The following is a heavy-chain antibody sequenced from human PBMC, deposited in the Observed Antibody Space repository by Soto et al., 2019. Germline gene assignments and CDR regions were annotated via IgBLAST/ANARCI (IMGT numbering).Heavy chain of an antibody. J-gene: IGHJ4*01. D-gene: IGHD3-22*01. Sequence: ASVKVSCKASGYTVSNFYIHWVRQAPGQGLEWMGIINPSGGSTSYAQKFQGRVTMARDTSTSTVYMELSSLRSEDTAVHYCARADYYGSSGYHLDYWG. V-gene: IGHV1-46*01. CDR1: GYTVSNFY. CDR2: INPSGGST. CDR3: ARADYYGSSGYHLDY.